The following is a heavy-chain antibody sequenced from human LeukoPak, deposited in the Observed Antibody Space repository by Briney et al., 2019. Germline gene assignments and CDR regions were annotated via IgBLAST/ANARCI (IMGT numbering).Heavy chain of an antibody. J-gene: IGHJ4*02. Sequence: PGRSLRLSCAASGCTFSSYAMHWVRQAPGKGLEWVAVISYDGSNKYYADSVKGRFTISRDNSKNTLYLQMNSLRAEDTAVYYCARGNSSSRGFYFDYWGQGTLVTVSS. CDR2: ISYDGSNK. V-gene: IGHV3-30-3*01. D-gene: IGHD6-13*01. CDR3: ARGNSSSRGFYFDY. CDR1: GCTFSSYA.